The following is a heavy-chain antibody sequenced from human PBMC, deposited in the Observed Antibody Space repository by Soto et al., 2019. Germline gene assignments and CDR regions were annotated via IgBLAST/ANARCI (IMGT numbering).Heavy chain of an antibody. CDR3: ASHGDYAAFDI. V-gene: IGHV5-10-1*01. D-gene: IGHD4-17*01. CDR2: IDPSDSYT. J-gene: IGHJ3*02. Sequence: TISCQGSGYIITSYWISWVRQMPGKGLEWMGRIDPSDSYTNYSPSFQGHVTISADKSISTAYLQWSSLKASDTAMYYCASHGDYAAFDIWGQGTMVTVSS. CDR1: GYIITSYW.